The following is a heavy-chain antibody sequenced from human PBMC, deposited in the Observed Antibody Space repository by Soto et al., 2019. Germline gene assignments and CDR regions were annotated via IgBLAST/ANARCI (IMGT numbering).Heavy chain of an antibody. Sequence: PSETLSLTCAVSGGSISGYYWSWIRQSPGKGLEWIGYISYSGNANYNPSLKSRVTISVDTSKNQFSLKVTSVTAADTAVSYCARESPHNYDGSGYYRQYHFDFWGQGTRVTVSS. CDR3: ARESPHNYDGSGYYRQYHFDF. J-gene: IGHJ4*02. CDR2: ISYSGNA. CDR1: GGSISGYY. V-gene: IGHV4-59*01. D-gene: IGHD3-22*01.